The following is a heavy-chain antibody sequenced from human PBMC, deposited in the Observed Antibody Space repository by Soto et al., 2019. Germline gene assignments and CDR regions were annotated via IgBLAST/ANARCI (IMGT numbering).Heavy chain of an antibody. CDR1: VFTFSDYY. CDR2: IRSSGTTL. D-gene: IGHD5-12*01. Sequence: PRWSLRLCCSASVFTFSDYYMGWRRQAPGKGLEWLSYIRSSGTTLSYAESVKGRFTISRDNAKNSLYLQMNSLRADDTAVYYCARAGTFVAYGMDVWGQGTTVTVSS. J-gene: IGHJ6*02. CDR3: ARAGTFVAYGMDV. V-gene: IGHV3-11*01.